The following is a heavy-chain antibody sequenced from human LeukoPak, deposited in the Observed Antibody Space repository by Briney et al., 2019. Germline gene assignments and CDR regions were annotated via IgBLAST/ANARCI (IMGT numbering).Heavy chain of an antibody. CDR3: ARVPARQVDYYYYMDV. Sequence: ASVKVSCKASGYTFTSYDINWVRQATGQGLEWMGWMNPNSGNTGYAQKFQGRVTITRNTSISTAYMELSSLRSEDTAVCYCARVPARQVDYYYYMDVWGKGTTVTVSS. CDR1: GYTFTSYD. J-gene: IGHJ6*03. CDR2: MNPNSGNT. D-gene: IGHD2-15*01. V-gene: IGHV1-8*03.